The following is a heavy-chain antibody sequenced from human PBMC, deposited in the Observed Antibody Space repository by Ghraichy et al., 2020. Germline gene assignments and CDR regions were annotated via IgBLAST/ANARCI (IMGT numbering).Heavy chain of an antibody. CDR1: GGSISSSSYY. D-gene: IGHD6-6*01. CDR2: IYYSGST. Sequence: PETLSLTCTVSGGSISSSSYYWGWIRQPPGKGLEWIGSIYYSGSTYYNPSLKSRVTISVDTSKNQFSLKLSSVTAADTAVYYCARRSFAPGKYSSSSGVFDIWGQGTMVTVSS. V-gene: IGHV4-39*01. CDR3: ARRSFAPGKYSSSSGVFDI. J-gene: IGHJ3*02.